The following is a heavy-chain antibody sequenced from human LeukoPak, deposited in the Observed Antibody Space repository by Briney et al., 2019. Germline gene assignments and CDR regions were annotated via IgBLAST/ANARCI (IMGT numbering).Heavy chain of an antibody. V-gene: IGHV4-59*08. CDR3: ASGSYYFDY. Sequence: SETLSLTCTVSGGSISNYYWNWIRQPPGKGLEWIGYIYYSGSTKYNPSLKSRATISVDTSKNQFSLKLSSVTAADTAVYYCASGSYYFDYWGQGTLVTVSS. D-gene: IGHD1-26*01. CDR2: IYYSGST. J-gene: IGHJ4*02. CDR1: GGSISNYY.